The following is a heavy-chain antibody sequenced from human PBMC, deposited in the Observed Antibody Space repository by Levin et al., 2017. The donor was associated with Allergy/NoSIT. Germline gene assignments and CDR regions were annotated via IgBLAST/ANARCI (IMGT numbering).Heavy chain of an antibody. D-gene: IGHD1-1*01. CDR2: ISYDGSNK. CDR1: GFTFSSYA. J-gene: IGHJ6*02. V-gene: IGHV3-30-3*01. CDR3: TRYNHFYYDDMDV. Sequence: GGSLRLSCAASGFTFSSYAMHWVRQAPGKGLEWVALISYDGSNKYSADSVKGRFTISRDNSKNTLFLQMNSLRAEDTAVYYCTRYNHFYYDDMDVWGQGTTVTVSS.